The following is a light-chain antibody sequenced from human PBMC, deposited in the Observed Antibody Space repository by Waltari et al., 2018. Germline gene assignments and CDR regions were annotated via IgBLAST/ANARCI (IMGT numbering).Light chain of an antibody. J-gene: IGKJ2*01. CDR2: GAS. Sequence: EIVMTQSPATLSVSPGERATPPCRSSQSDSSNLAWYQQKPGQAPRLLIYGASTRATGIPARFSGSGSGTEFTLTISSMQSEDFAVYYCQQYNNWPLYTFGQGTKLEIK. V-gene: IGKV3-15*01. CDR1: QSDSSN. CDR3: QQYNNWPLYT.